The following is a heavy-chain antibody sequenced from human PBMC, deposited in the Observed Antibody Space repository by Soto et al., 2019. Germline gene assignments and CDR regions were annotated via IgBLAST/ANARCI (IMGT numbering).Heavy chain of an antibody. CDR2: IYYSGST. Sequence: SETLSLTCTVSGGSISSSSYYWGWIRQPPGKGLEWIGSIYYSGSTYYNPSLKSRVTISVDTSKNQFSLKLSSVTAADTAVYYCARRGGTVAGTTLNWFDPWGQGTLVTXXS. D-gene: IGHD6-19*01. CDR1: GGSISSSSYY. J-gene: IGHJ5*02. CDR3: ARRGGTVAGTTLNWFDP. V-gene: IGHV4-39*01.